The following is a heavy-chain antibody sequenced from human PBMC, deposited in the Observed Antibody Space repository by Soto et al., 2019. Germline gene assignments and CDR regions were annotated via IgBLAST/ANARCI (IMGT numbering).Heavy chain of an antibody. V-gene: IGHV3-21*01. CDR2: ISSSSSYI. CDR3: AREGIAVAANYYYYGMDV. CDR1: GFTFGSYS. D-gene: IGHD6-19*01. Sequence: EVQLVESGGGLVKPGGSLRLSCAASGFTFGSYSMNWVRQAPGKGLEWVSSISSSSSYIYYADSVKGRFTISRDNAKNSLYLQMNSLRAEDTAVYYCAREGIAVAANYYYYGMDVWGQGTTVTVSS. J-gene: IGHJ6*02.